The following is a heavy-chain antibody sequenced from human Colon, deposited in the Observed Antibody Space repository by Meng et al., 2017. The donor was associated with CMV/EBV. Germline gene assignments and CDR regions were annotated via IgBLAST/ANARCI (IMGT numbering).Heavy chain of an antibody. J-gene: IGHJ6*02. V-gene: IGHV1-8*01. Sequence: ASVKVSCKASEYPFINNNFNWVRQATGQGLEWMGWMNPNSGETGFAQKFQGRITMTRDTSISTAYLELSTLKSEDTALYFCAVIVPATDYSYGTDVWGQGTTVTVSS. CDR1: EYPFINNN. D-gene: IGHD3-16*02. CDR3: AVIVPATDYSYGTDV. CDR2: MNPNSGET.